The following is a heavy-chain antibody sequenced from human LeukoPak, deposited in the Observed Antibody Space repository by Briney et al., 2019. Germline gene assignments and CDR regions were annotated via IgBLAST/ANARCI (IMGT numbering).Heavy chain of an antibody. V-gene: IGHV4-38-2*02. J-gene: IGHJ4*02. CDR2: IYHSGNT. CDR3: ARAGYGDSDFDY. CDR1: GYSISTSYY. Sequence: SETLSLTCTVSGYSISTSYYWGWIRQPPGKGLEWIGSIYHSGNTYYNPSLKSRVTISVDTSKNQFSLKLNSATAADTAVYYCARAGYGDSDFDYWGQGTLVTVSS. D-gene: IGHD4-17*01.